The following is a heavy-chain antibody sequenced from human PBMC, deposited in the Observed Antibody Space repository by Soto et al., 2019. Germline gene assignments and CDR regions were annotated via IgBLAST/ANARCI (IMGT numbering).Heavy chain of an antibody. Sequence: GGSLRLSCAASGFTFSSYGMHWVRQAPGKGLEWVAVIWYDGSNKYYADSVKGRFTISRDNSKNTLYLQMNSLRPEDKAVYYCARDLGNYYDSSGSAYYGMDVWGQGTTVNVSS. CDR3: ARDLGNYYDSSGSAYYGMDV. J-gene: IGHJ6*02. V-gene: IGHV3-33*01. CDR2: IWYDGSNK. CDR1: GFTFSSYG. D-gene: IGHD3-22*01.